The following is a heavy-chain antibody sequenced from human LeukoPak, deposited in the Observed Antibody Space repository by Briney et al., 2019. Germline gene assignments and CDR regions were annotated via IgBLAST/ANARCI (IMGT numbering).Heavy chain of an antibody. CDR2: ITSSSNSI. Sequence: GGSLRLSCAASGFSFSSYSVCCVRQAPGKGLEWLSYITSSSNSIYYADSVKGRFTISRDNAQNSLFLQMNSLRAEDTAVYYCARVSITGYYYYMDVWGKGTTVTVSS. CDR3: ARVSITGYYYYMDV. V-gene: IGHV3-48*01. J-gene: IGHJ6*03. D-gene: IGHD5-24*01. CDR1: GFSFSSYS.